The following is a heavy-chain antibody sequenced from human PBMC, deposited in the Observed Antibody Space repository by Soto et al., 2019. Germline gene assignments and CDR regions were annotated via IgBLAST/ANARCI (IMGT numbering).Heavy chain of an antibody. J-gene: IGHJ3*02. CDR3: AREAGVKRSAFDI. D-gene: IGHD6-13*01. CDR2: IKQDGSEK. CDR1: GFTFSSYW. V-gene: IGHV3-7*01. Sequence: GGSLRLSCAASGFTFSSYWMSWVRQAPGKGLEWVANIKQDGSEKYYVDSVKGRFTISRDNAKNSLYLQMNSLRAEDTAVYYCAREAGVKRSAFDIWGQGTMVTVSS.